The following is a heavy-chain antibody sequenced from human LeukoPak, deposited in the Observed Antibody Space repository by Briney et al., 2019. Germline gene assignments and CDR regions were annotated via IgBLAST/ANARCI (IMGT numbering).Heavy chain of an antibody. J-gene: IGHJ3*02. D-gene: IGHD2-15*01. CDR3: ATDTSGYCSGGSCYSRAFDI. CDR1: GYTFTSYY. V-gene: IGHV1-46*01. Sequence: ASVKVSCKASGYTFTSYYMHWVRQAPGQGLEWMGIINPSGGSTSYAQKFQGRVTMTRDMSTSTVYMELSSLRSEDTAVYYCATDTSGYCSGGSCYSRAFDIWGQGTMVTVSS. CDR2: INPSGGST.